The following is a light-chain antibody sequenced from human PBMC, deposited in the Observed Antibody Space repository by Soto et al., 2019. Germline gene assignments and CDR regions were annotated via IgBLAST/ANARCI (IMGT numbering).Light chain of an antibody. CDR3: QQYDDYWT. J-gene: IGKJ1*01. CDR1: QSITTW. Sequence: DIQMTQSPSTLSASVGDRVTITCRASQSITTWLAWYQQKPGKAPKLLIYRASSLESGVPSRFGGSGSGTEFTLTISSLQPDDSATYYFQQYDDYWTFGQGTKVEIK. V-gene: IGKV1-5*03. CDR2: RAS.